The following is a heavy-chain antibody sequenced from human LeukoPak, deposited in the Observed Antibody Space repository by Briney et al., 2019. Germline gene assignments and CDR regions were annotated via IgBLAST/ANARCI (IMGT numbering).Heavy chain of an antibody. V-gene: IGHV3-7*01. CDR1: GFTSSSYW. CDR3: ARGRISFV. CDR2: IKEDGSEK. J-gene: IGHJ4*02. Sequence: GGSLRLSCAASGFTSSSYWMSWVRQAPGKVLECVANIKEDGSEKYYVDSVKGRFTISRDNAKNSLYLQMNSLRVEDTAVYYCARGRISFVWGQGTLVTVSS. D-gene: IGHD2-15*01.